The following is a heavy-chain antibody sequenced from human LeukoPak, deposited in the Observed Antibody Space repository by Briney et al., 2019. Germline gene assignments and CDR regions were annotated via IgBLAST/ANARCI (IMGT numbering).Heavy chain of an antibody. D-gene: IGHD2-15*01. CDR2: FDPEDGET. CDR3: AIVRILEDYMDV. Sequence: ASVKVSCKVSGYTFTDYYMHWVQQAPGKGLEWMGGFDPEDGETIYAQKFQGRVTMTEDTSTDTAYMELSSLRSEDTAVYYCAIVRILEDYMDVWGKGTTVTVSS. CDR1: GYTFTDYY. J-gene: IGHJ6*03. V-gene: IGHV1-24*01.